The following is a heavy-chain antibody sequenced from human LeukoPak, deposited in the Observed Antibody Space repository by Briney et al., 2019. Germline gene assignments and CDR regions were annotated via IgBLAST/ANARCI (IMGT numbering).Heavy chain of an antibody. CDR3: ATRAGQSCVFDY. D-gene: IGHD4/OR15-4a*01. CDR2: ISGSGGGT. V-gene: IGHV3-23*01. J-gene: IGHJ4*02. Sequence: GGSLRLSCLASGFTFSSYAMSWVRQAPGKGLEWVSDISGSGGGTHYADSVKGRFTISRDNSKNTMYLQMNSLRAEDTAVYYCATRAGQSCVFDYWGQGILVTVSS. CDR1: GFTFSSYA.